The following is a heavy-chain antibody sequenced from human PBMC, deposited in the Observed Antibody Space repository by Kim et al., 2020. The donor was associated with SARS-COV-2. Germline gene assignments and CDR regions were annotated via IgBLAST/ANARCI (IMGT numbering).Heavy chain of an antibody. CDR3: ARGSGRLSNYYYGMDV. J-gene: IGHJ6*02. Sequence: ASVKVSCKASGYTFTSYDINWVRQATGQGLEWMGWMNPNSGNTGYAQKFQGRVTMTRNTSISTAYMELSSLRAEDTAVYYCARGSGRLSNYYYGMDVWGQGATVTVSS. V-gene: IGHV1-8*01. CDR2: MNPNSGNT. D-gene: IGHD1-26*01. CDR1: GYTFTSYD.